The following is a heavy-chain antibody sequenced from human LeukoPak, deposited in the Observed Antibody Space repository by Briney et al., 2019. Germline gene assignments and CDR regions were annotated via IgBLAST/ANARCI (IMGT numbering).Heavy chain of an antibody. D-gene: IGHD3-22*01. V-gene: IGHV3-21*01. CDR1: GFTFSSYS. CDR2: ISSGSSYI. CDR3: ARGDMIVVVITTGDDAFDI. Sequence: GGSLRLSCAASGFTFSSYSMNWVRQAPGKGLEWVSSISSGSSYIYYADSVKGRFTISRDNAKNSLYLQMNSLRAEDTAVYYCARGDMIVVVITTGDDAFDIWGQGTMVTVSS. J-gene: IGHJ3*02.